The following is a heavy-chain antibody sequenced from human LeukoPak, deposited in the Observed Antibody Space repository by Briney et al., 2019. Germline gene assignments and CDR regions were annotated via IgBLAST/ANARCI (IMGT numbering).Heavy chain of an antibody. CDR3: ARSGYAFGADAFDI. Sequence: SETLSLTCTVSGDSISCYYWAWIRQPPGKGLEWIGYVYYSGSTQYNPSLQSRVTISVGTSKKQFSLRLSSVTAADTAVYFCARSGYAFGADAFDIWGQGTTVAVS. CDR1: GDSISCYY. V-gene: IGHV4-59*08. CDR2: VYYSGST. D-gene: IGHD3-16*01. J-gene: IGHJ3*02.